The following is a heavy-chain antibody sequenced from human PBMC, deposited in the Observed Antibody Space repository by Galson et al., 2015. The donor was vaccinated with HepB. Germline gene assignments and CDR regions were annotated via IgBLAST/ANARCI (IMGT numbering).Heavy chain of an antibody. D-gene: IGHD4-17*01. V-gene: IGHV4-31*03. J-gene: IGHJ4*02. CDR3: ARAYGDYVSTDY. CDR2: ISYSGST. CDR1: GDSISSGGYY. Sequence: LSLTCTVSGDSISSGGYYWSWIRQHPGKGLEWIGYISYSGSTYYNPSLTSRVTMSVDMSKNQFSLKLTSVTTADAAVYYCARAYGDYVSTDYWGQGTLVTVSS.